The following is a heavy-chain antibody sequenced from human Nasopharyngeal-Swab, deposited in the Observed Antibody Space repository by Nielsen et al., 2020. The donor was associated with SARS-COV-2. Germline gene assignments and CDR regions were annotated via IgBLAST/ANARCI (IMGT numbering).Heavy chain of an antibody. CDR3: ATENGGVGGSSTSLLPYYYYYGMDV. J-gene: IGHJ6*02. V-gene: IGHV1-24*01. D-gene: IGHD2-2*01. CDR1: GYTLTELS. CDR2: FDPEDGET. Sequence: ASVQVSCKVSGYTLTELSMHWVRQAPAKGLEWMGGFDPEDGETIYAQKFQGRVTMTEDTSTDTAYMELSSLRSEDTAVYYCATENGGVGGSSTSLLPYYYYYGMDVWGQGTTVTVSS.